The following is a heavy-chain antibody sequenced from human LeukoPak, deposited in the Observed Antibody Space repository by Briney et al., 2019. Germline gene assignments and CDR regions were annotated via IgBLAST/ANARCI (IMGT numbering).Heavy chain of an antibody. V-gene: IGHV1-69*05. J-gene: IGHJ5*02. CDR2: IIPIFGTT. D-gene: IGHD3-16*02. CDR1: GGTFSSYA. CDR3: ASEKGPQYDYVWGSYRPNWFDP. Sequence: AASVKVSCKASGGTFSSYAISWVRQAPGQGLEWMGGIIPIFGTTNYAHKFQGGIMITTDECKNSAYMELSEPTSEDTAVSYCASEKGPQYDYVWGSYRPNWFDPWGQGTLVTVSS.